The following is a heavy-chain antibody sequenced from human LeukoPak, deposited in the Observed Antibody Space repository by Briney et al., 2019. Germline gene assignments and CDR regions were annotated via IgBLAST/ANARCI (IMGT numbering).Heavy chain of an antibody. Sequence: SETLSLTCTVSGYSISSGYYWGWIRQPPGKGLEWIGSIYHSGSTYYNPSLKSRVTISVDTSKNQFSLKLSSVTAADTAVYYCARVVDTAMVTSNVIDYWGQGTLVTVSS. V-gene: IGHV4-38-2*02. CDR1: GYSISSGYY. J-gene: IGHJ4*02. D-gene: IGHD5-18*01. CDR3: ARVVDTAMVTSNVIDY. CDR2: IYHSGST.